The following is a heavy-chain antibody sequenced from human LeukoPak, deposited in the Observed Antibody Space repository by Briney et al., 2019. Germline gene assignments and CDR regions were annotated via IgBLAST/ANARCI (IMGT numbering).Heavy chain of an antibody. CDR1: GFTFSSYT. D-gene: IGHD3-22*01. Sequence: PGRSLRLSCAASGFTFSSYTMHWVRQAPGKGLEWVTFISYNGSNKYYADSVKGRFTISRDNSRNTLYLQMNSLRAEDTAVYYCAKDIFPYYYDSSGYPYYFDYWGQGTLVTVSS. J-gene: IGHJ4*02. V-gene: IGHV3-30-3*01. CDR3: AKDIFPYYYDSSGYPYYFDY. CDR2: ISYNGSNK.